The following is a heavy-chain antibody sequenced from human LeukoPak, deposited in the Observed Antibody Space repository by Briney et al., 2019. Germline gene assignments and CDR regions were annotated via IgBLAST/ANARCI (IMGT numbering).Heavy chain of an antibody. CDR2: IYSDGST. V-gene: IGHV3-66*02. CDR3: TDAVAG. D-gene: IGHD6-19*01. Sequence: GGCLRLSCAASGFSVGTNYVTWVRQPPGKGLEWVSVIYSDGSTFYADSVKGRFTISRDNSKNTLYLQMNSLTVEDTAMYYCTDAVAGWGQGTLATVSS. CDR1: GFSVGTNY. J-gene: IGHJ4*02.